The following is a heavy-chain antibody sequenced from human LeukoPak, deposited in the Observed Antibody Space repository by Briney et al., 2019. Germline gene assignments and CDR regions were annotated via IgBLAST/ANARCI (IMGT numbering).Heavy chain of an antibody. CDR1: GDSVSSDSYY. CDR2: VYYSGRT. CDR3: ARSDAFDI. Sequence: SETLSLTCTVSGDSVSSDSYYWHWIRKSPGKGLEWVGFVYYSGRTRYSDSLRSRVAISIDSSKNQFSLKLSSVTAADTAVYYCARSDAFDIWGQGTMVTVSS. J-gene: IGHJ3*02. V-gene: IGHV4-61*01.